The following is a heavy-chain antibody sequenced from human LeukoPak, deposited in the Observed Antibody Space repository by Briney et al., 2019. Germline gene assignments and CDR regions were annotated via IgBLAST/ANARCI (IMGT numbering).Heavy chain of an antibody. CDR2: ISAYNGNT. D-gene: IGHD6-13*01. J-gene: IGHJ4*02. V-gene: IGHV1-18*01. Sequence: ASVKVSCKASGYTFTSYGISWVRQAPGQGLEWMGWISAYNGNTNYAQKLQGRVTMTTDTSTSTAYMELRSLRSDDTAVYYCARDPGKAGRAAAGRGLDNWGQGTLVTVSS. CDR3: ARDPGKAGRAAAGRGLDN. CDR1: GYTFTSYG.